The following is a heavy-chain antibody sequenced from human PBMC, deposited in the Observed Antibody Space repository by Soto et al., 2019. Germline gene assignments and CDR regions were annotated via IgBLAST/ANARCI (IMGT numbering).Heavy chain of an antibody. CDR1: GFTFRNYA. V-gene: IGHV3-23*01. CDR2: ISGSGGRT. CDR3: AKDPNGDYVGAFDI. Sequence: EVQLLESGGNLIQPGGSLRLSCAASGFTFRNYAMSWVRQAPGAGLEWVAGISGSGGRTYYAYYVKGRFTISRDNSNNALFLQMNSLRAEDTALYYCAKDPNGDYVGAFDIWGRGTMVTVSS. J-gene: IGHJ3*02. D-gene: IGHD4-17*01.